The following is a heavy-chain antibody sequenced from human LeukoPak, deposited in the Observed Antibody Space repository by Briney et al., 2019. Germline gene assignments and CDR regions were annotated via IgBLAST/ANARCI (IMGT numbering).Heavy chain of an antibody. J-gene: IGHJ4*02. Sequence: GASVKVSCKASGYTFTGYYMHWVRQAPGQGLEWMGWINPNSGGTNYAQKFQGRVTMTRDTSISTAYMELSRLRSDDTAVYYCARFDRVSSWLNDYWGQGTLVTVSS. V-gene: IGHV1-2*02. D-gene: IGHD6-13*01. CDR3: ARFDRVSSWLNDY. CDR1: GYTFTGYY. CDR2: INPNSGGT.